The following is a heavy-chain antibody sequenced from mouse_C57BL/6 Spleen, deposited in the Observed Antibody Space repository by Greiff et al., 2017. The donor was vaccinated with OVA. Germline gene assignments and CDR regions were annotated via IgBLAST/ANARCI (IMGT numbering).Heavy chain of an antibody. Sequence: VQLQQSGPELVKPGASVKISCKASGYTFTDYYMNWVKQSHGKSLEWIGDINPNNGGTSYNQKFKGKATLTVDKSSSTAYMELRSLTSEDSAVYYCARSLTSVGRWYYFDYWGQGTTLTVSS. D-gene: IGHD1-1*01. CDR1: GYTFTDYY. V-gene: IGHV1-26*01. CDR2: INPNNGGT. J-gene: IGHJ2*01. CDR3: ARSLTSVGRWYYFDY.